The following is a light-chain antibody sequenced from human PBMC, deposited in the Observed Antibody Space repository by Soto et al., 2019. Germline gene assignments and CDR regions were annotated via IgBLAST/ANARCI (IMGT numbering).Light chain of an antibody. CDR1: QSVSSSD. Sequence: EIVLTQSPGTLSLSPRSRATLSCRASQSVSSSDLAWYQQKPGQAPRLLIYGASSRATGIPDRFSGSGSGTDFTLTISRLEPEDFAVYYCQQYGRSPLTFGGGTKVDTK. CDR2: GAS. J-gene: IGKJ4*01. V-gene: IGKV3-20*01. CDR3: QQYGRSPLT.